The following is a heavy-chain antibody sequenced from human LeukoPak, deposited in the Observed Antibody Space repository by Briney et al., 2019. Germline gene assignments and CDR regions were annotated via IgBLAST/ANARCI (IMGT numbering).Heavy chain of an antibody. V-gene: IGHV4-59*01. CDR3: ARVSYDSSGIDY. Sequence: SETLSLSCTVSGGSISSYYWSWIRQPPGKGLEWIGYIYYSGSTNYNPSLKSRVTISVDTSKNQLSLKLSSVTAADTAVYYCARVSYDSSGIDYWGQGTLVTVSS. CDR2: IYYSGST. J-gene: IGHJ4*02. CDR1: GGSISSYY. D-gene: IGHD3-22*01.